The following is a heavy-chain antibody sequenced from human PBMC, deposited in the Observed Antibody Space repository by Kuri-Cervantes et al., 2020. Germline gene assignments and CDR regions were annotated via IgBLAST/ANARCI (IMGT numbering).Heavy chain of an antibody. V-gene: IGHV4-59*01. D-gene: IGHD4-17*01. Sequence: ESLKIFCNVAGGSISSYYWSWIRQPPGKGLEWVGYNYYSGNTNDNPSLKSRVTISVDTSKNQFSLKLSSVTAADTAVYYCARVAPDGDYYYGMDVWGQGTTVTVSS. CDR2: NYYSGNT. J-gene: IGHJ6*02. CDR3: ARVAPDGDYYYGMDV. CDR1: GGSISSYY.